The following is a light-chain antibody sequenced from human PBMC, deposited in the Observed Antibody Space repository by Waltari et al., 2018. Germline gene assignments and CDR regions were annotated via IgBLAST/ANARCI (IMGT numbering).Light chain of an antibody. CDR3: QHYVSLPAT. Sequence: EIVLTQSPGTLALSPGDTATLSCRASQSVRRALAWYQQKPGQAPRLLIYDASSRATGIPDRFSGSGAGTDFSLTISRLEAEDFAVYYCQHYVSLPATFGQGTKVEIK. CDR2: DAS. J-gene: IGKJ1*01. CDR1: QSVRRA. V-gene: IGKV3-20*01.